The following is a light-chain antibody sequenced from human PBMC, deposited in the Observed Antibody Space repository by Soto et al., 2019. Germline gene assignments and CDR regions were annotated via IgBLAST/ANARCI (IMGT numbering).Light chain of an antibody. Sequence: EIVLTQSPGTLSLSPGERATLSCRASQSVSSIYLVWYQQKAGQAPRLLIYGASSRATGIPDRFSGSGSGTDFTLTISRLEPEDFAVYYCQQYGSLQLTFGGGTKVEIK. J-gene: IGKJ4*01. V-gene: IGKV3-20*01. CDR1: QSVSSIY. CDR3: QQYGSLQLT. CDR2: GAS.